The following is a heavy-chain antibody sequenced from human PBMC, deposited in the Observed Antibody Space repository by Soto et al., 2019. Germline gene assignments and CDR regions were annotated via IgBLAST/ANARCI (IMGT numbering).Heavy chain of an antibody. CDR2: IKQDGSEK. CDR3: ARGPSSWYYNWFDP. J-gene: IGHJ5*02. CDR1: GFTFSSYW. D-gene: IGHD6-13*01. Sequence: PGGSLRLSCAAPGFTFSSYWMSWVRQAPGKGLEWVANIKQDGSEKYYVDSVKGRFTISRDNAKNSLYLQMNSLRAEDTAVYYCARGPSSWYYNWFDPWGQGTLVTVSS. V-gene: IGHV3-7*04.